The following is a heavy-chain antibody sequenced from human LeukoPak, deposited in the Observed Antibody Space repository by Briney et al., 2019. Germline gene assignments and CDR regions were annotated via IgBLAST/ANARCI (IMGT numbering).Heavy chain of an antibody. Sequence: ASVTVSCKVSGYTLTELSMNWVRQAPGKGLEWMGGFDPEDGETIYTQKFQGRVTMTEDTSTDTAYMELSSLRSEDTAVYYCATGRAAGTWLWGQGTLVTVSS. CDR3: ATGRAAGTWL. CDR1: GYTLTELS. CDR2: FDPEDGET. J-gene: IGHJ4*02. D-gene: IGHD6-13*01. V-gene: IGHV1-24*01.